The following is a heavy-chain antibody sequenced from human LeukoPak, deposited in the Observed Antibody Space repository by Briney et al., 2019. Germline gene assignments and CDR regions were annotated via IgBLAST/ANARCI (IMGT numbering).Heavy chain of an antibody. Sequence: GGSLRLSCAVSGFTFSSYSMNWVRQAPGKGLEWVSSISSAGTYIYYADSVKGRFTISRDSAKNSLYLQMNSLSAEDTAVYYCARAEATAGTDWYFDLWGRGTLVTASS. D-gene: IGHD6-13*01. V-gene: IGHV3-21*01. CDR3: ARAEATAGTDWYFDL. CDR2: ISSAGTYI. J-gene: IGHJ2*01. CDR1: GFTFSSYS.